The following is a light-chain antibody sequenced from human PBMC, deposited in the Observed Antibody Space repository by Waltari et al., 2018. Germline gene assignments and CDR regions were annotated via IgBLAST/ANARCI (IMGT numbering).Light chain of an antibody. CDR2: QAS. CDR1: RDISTK. V-gene: IGKV1-5*03. J-gene: IGKJ1*01. CDR3: QEYVDDLWT. Sequence: DILMTQSPPTLSASMGDSVTITCRASRDISTKLAWYQQKPGRAPKLLIYQASSLESGVPARFSGSGSGTEFTLTISTLQPDDFATYYCQEYVDDLWTFGQGTKVEIK.